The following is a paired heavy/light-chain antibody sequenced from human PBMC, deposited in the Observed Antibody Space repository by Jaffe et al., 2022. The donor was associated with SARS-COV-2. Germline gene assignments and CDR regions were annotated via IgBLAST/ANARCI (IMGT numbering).Heavy chain of an antibody. CDR2: VNYAGAT. J-gene: IGHJ4*02. CDR3: ASPHVPSVGGFFDS. Sequence: QLQLQESGPGLVKPSETLSLTCTVSGGFVSDSYYFWGWIRQPPGKGLEWIGSVNYAGATPLNPSLKSRVAISMDPSKNQLSLQVNSVTAADTAVYYCASPHVPSVGGFFDSWGQGLLVTVSS. V-gene: IGHV4-39*01. D-gene: IGHD3-10*02. CDR1: GGFVSDSYYF.
Light chain of an antibody. V-gene: IGKV3-11*01. J-gene: IGKJ4*01. CDR2: DAS. CDR1: QPIGNH. Sequence: EIVLTQSPATLSLSPGGRATLSCRASQPIGNHLAWFQQPSGRAPRLLVYDASNRATGIPARFSGSGSGTDFTLTIDSLEPEDFAVYYCQQRADWPVTFGGGTKVEIK. CDR3: QQRADWPVT.